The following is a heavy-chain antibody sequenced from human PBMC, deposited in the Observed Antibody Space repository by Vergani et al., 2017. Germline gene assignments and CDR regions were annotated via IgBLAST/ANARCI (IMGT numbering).Heavy chain of an antibody. V-gene: IGHV3-23*01. J-gene: IGHJ5*02. Sequence: EVQLLESGGGLVQPGGSLRLSCAASGFTFSSYAMSWVRQAPGKGLEWVSAISGSGGSTYYADSVKGRFTISRDNSKNTLYLKMNSLRAEDTAVYYCAKAITFGGRGDWFDPWGQGTLVTVSS. D-gene: IGHD3-16*01. CDR3: AKAITFGGRGDWFDP. CDR2: ISGSGGST. CDR1: GFTFSSYA.